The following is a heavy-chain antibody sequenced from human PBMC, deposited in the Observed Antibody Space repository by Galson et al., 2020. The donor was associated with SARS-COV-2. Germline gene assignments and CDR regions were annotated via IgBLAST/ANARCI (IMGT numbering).Heavy chain of an antibody. D-gene: IGHD6-19*01. CDR1: GGSISSGGYS. Sequence: SETLSLTCAVSGGSISSGGYSWSWIRQPPGQGLEWIGYIYHSGSTYYNPSLKSRVTISVDRSKNQFSLKLSSVTAADTAVYYCATSGYSSAWNWFDPWGQGTLVTGSS. CDR2: IYHSGST. J-gene: IGHJ5*02. CDR3: ATSGYSSAWNWFDP. V-gene: IGHV4-30-2*01.